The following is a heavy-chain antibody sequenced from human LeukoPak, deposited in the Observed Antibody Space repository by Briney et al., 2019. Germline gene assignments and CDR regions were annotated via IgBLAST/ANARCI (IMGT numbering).Heavy chain of an antibody. J-gene: IGHJ4*02. CDR3: ARPLGARGILTGYYLV. V-gene: IGHV3-23*01. CDR1: GFTFSSYA. Sequence: GGSLRLSCAASGFTFSSYAMSWVRRAPGKGLEWVSAISGSGGSTYYADSVKGRFTISRDNSKNTLYLQMNSLRAEDTAVYYCARPLGARGILTGYYLVWGQGTLVTVSS. CDR2: ISGSGGST. D-gene: IGHD3-9*01.